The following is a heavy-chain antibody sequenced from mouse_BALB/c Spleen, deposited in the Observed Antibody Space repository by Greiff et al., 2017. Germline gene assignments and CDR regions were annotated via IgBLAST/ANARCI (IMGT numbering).Heavy chain of an antibody. CDR3: ARGLLRLPWFAY. Sequence: VQRVESGPGLVAPSQSLSITCTVSGFSLSRYSVHWVRQPPGKGLEWLGMIWGGGSTDYNSALKSRLSISKDNSKSQVFLKMNSLQTDDTAMYYCARGLLRLPWFAYWGQGTLVTVSA. CDR1: GFSLSRYS. J-gene: IGHJ3*01. D-gene: IGHD1-2*01. CDR2: IWGGGST. V-gene: IGHV2-6-4*01.